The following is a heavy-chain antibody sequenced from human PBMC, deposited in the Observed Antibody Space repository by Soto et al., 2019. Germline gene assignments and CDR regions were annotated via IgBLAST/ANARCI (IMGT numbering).Heavy chain of an antibody. D-gene: IGHD6-6*01. CDR2: INHSGST. J-gene: IGHJ6*02. V-gene: IGHV4-34*01. Sequence: QLQLQESGAGLLKPSETLSLTCAVYGGSFSGYYWSWIRQPPGKGLEWIGEINHSGSTNYNPSLKSRVTISVDTSKNQFSLKLSSVTAADTAVYYCARARIAARPRGRPYYGMDVWGQGTTVTVSS. CDR3: ARARIAARPRGRPYYGMDV. CDR1: GGSFSGYY.